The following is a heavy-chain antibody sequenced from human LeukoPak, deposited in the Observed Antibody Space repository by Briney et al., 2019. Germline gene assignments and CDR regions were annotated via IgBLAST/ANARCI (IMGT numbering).Heavy chain of an antibody. Sequence: SVKVSCKASGGTFSSYAISWVRQAPGQGLEWMGRIIPILGIANYAQKFQGRVTITADKSTSTAYMELSSLRSEDTAVYYCARDGMTVAGISNYWGQGTLVTVSS. D-gene: IGHD6-19*01. CDR3: ARDGMTVAGISNY. J-gene: IGHJ4*02. CDR1: GGTFSSYA. V-gene: IGHV1-69*04. CDR2: IIPILGIA.